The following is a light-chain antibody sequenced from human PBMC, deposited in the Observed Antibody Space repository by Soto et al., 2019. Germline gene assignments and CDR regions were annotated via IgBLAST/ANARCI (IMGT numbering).Light chain of an antibody. CDR3: LLSDGGAGWV. CDR2: DTN. CDR1: TGAVTSGHY. V-gene: IGLV7-46*01. J-gene: IGLJ3*02. Sequence: QAVVTQEPSLTVSPGGTVTLTCGSTTGAVTSGHYPYWFQQKPGQAPRTLIYDTNNKHSWTPARFSGSLLGGKAALTLSGAQPEDEADYYGLLSDGGAGWVFGGGTKLTVL.